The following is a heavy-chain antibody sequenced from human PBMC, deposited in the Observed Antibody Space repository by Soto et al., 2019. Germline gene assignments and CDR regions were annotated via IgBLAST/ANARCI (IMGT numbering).Heavy chain of an antibody. J-gene: IGHJ4*02. CDR2: INPKSGAT. CDR1: GYIFSGYY. V-gene: IGHV1-2*02. Sequence: ASVKVSCKPFGYIFSGYYMHWVRQAPGQGLEWMGWINPKSGATNYAQKFQGRVTMTRDTSISTMYMELSGLRSDDTAVYYCATPRGPDSGGYYYFDYWGQEALVTVSS. CDR3: ATPRGPDSGGYYYFDY. D-gene: IGHD3-22*01.